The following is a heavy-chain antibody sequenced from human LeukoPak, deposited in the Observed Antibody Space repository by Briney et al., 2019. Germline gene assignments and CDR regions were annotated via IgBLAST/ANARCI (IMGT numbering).Heavy chain of an antibody. CDR1: GGSISNYY. D-gene: IGHD3-10*01. CDR2: IYYSGNT. V-gene: IGHV4-59*01. CDR3: ARSGGDYFDY. J-gene: IGHJ4*02. Sequence: PSETLSLTCTVSGGSISNYYWSWIRQPPGKGLEWIGYIYYSGNTNYNPSLKSRVTISVDTSKKQFSLKLSSVTAADTAVYYCARSGGDYFDYWGQGTLVTVSS.